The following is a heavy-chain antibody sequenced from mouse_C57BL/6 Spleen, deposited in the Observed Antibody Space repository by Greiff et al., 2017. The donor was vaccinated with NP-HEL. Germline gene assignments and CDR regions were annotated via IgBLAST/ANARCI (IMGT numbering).Heavy chain of an antibody. CDR2: IYPGSGST. D-gene: IGHD2-5*01. CDR1: GYTFTSYW. CDR3: ARAYSNYEDYAMDY. Sequence: QVQLQQPGAELVKPGASVKMSCKASGYTFTSYWITWVKQRPGQGLEWIGDIYPGSGSTNYNEKFKSKATLTVDTSSSTAYMQLSSLTSEDSAVYYCARAYSNYEDYAMDYWGQGTSVTVSS. V-gene: IGHV1-55*01. J-gene: IGHJ4*01.